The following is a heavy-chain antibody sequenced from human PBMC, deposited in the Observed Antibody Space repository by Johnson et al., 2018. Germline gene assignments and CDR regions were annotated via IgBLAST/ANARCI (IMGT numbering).Heavy chain of an antibody. Sequence: EVQLVESGGGLVKPGGSLRLSCAASKFTFSRYSMNWVRQAPGKGLEWVSSISTSSTYVHYADSVKGRFTISRDNVKNSLYLQMNSLRGGDTAVYYCVRERVGGGWGTTSCYGDGMDVWGQGTTVTVSS. J-gene: IGHJ6*02. CDR2: ISTSSTYV. V-gene: IGHV3-21*01. CDR1: KFTFSRYS. D-gene: IGHD2-2*01. CDR3: VRERVGGGWGTTSCYGDGMDV.